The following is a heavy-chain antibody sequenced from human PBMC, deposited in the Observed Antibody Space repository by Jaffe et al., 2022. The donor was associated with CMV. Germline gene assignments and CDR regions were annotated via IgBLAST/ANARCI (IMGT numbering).Heavy chain of an antibody. CDR3: ARGGDYGDDY. Sequence: QVQLQQWGAGLLKPSETLSLTCAVYGGSFSGYYWSWIRQPPGKGLEWIGEINHSGSTNYNPSLKSRVTISVDTSKNQFSLKLSSVTAADTAVYYCARGGDYGDDYWGQGTLVTVSS. V-gene: IGHV4-34*01. D-gene: IGHD4-17*01. CDR1: GGSFSGYY. CDR2: INHSGST. J-gene: IGHJ4*02.